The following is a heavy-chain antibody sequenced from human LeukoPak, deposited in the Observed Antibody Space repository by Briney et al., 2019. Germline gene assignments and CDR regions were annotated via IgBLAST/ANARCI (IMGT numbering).Heavy chain of an antibody. J-gene: IGHJ6*02. CDR2: IKSKTDGGTT. CDR3: TGSGYSSSWYGFLAPSYGMDV. V-gene: IGHV3-15*01. Sequence: GGSLRLSCAASGFTFSNAWMSWVRQAPGKGLEWVGRIKSKTDGGTTDYAAPVKGRFTISRDDSKNTLYLQMNSLKTEDTAVYYCTGSGYSSSWYGFLAPSYGMDVWGQGTTVTVSS. D-gene: IGHD6-13*01. CDR1: GFTFSNAW.